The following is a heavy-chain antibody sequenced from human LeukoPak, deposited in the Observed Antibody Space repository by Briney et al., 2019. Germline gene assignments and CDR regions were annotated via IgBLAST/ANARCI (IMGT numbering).Heavy chain of an antibody. CDR3: AKSSSGFFDY. J-gene: IGHJ4*02. D-gene: IGHD6-19*01. V-gene: IGHV3-74*01. CDR2: INTDGSST. Sequence: PGGSLRLSCAASKFTFSSYWMHWVRQAPGKGLVWVSRINTDGSSTNYADSVKGRFTISRDNAKNSLYLQMNNLRAEDTALYYCAKSSSGFFDYWGQGTLVTVSS. CDR1: KFTFSSYW.